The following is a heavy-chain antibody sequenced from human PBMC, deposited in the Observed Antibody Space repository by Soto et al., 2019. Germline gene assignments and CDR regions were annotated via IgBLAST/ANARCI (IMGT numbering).Heavy chain of an antibody. CDR3: ARGFLYCSDGACYVDS. Sequence: AASVKVSCKASGYNFNVYYLHCLLQSRLQWLEWMGCIVPNSGGTYSAQKFQGRLTLTRDSSISTTYLELSSLTSDDTAVYYCARGFLYCSDGACYVDSWGQGTLVTVSS. CDR2: IVPNSGGT. D-gene: IGHD2-15*01. CDR1: GYNFNVYY. J-gene: IGHJ4*02. V-gene: IGHV1-2*02.